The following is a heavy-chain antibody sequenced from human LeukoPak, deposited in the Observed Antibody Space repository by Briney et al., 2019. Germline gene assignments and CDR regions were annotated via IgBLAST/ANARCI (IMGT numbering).Heavy chain of an antibody. D-gene: IGHD3-10*01. CDR3: ARLPSGDY. V-gene: IGHV3-66*04. CDR1: SFTVSSSY. J-gene: IGHJ4*02. CDR2: IYSGGST. Sequence: GGTLRLSCAASSFTVSSSYMTWVRQAPGKGLEWVSIIYSGGSTYYADSVKGRFTISRDISKNTLYLQMNSLRAEDTAVYYCARLPSGDYWGQGTLVTVS.